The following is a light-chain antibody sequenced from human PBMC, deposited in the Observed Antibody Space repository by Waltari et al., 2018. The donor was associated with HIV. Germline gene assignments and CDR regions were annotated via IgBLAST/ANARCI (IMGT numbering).Light chain of an antibody. CDR3: CSHAVTLIFV. CDR1: GNDFGLRNF. Sequence: SAVTQPASVSGLPGQSVTISCTGDGNDFGLRNFVTWYQQHPGKLPRLLFSDVDSRASGVPDRLSAAKAGNTASLPISGLQAEDEADYYCCSHAVTLIFVLGTGTKVTVL. J-gene: IGLJ1*01. CDR2: DVD. V-gene: IGLV2-14*03.